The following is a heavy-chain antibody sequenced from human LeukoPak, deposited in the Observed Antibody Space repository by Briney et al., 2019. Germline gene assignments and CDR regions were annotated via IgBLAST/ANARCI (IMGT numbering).Heavy chain of an antibody. Sequence: ASVKVSCKASGYTFTGYYMHWVRQAPGQGLEWMGWINPNSGGTNYAQKFQGRVTMTRDTSISTAYMELSRLRSDDTAVYYCARPSSSWYLENAFDIWGQGTMVTVSS. CDR1: GYTFTGYY. D-gene: IGHD6-13*01. CDR2: INPNSGGT. J-gene: IGHJ3*02. CDR3: ARPSSSWYLENAFDI. V-gene: IGHV1-2*02.